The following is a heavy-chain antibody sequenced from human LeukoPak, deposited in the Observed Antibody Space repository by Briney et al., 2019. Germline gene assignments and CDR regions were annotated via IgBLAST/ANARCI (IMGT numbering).Heavy chain of an antibody. D-gene: IGHD3-10*01. CDR2: ISYDGSNK. CDR1: GFTFSSYG. J-gene: IGHJ4*02. CDR3: AKDITMVRGVILGHFDY. Sequence: GRSLRLSCAASGFTFSSYGMHWVRQAPGKGLEWVAVISYDGSNKYYADSVKGRFTISRDNSKNTLYLQMNSLRAEDTAVYYCAKDITMVRGVILGHFDYWGQGTLVTVSS. V-gene: IGHV3-30*18.